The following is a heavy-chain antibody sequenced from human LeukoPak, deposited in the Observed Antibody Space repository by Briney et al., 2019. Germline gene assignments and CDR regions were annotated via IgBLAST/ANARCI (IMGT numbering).Heavy chain of an antibody. V-gene: IGHV3-33*01. Sequence: GGSLRLSCAASGFTFGSYGMHWVRQAPGKGLEWVALIWYDGNNKYYADSVKGRFTISRDNSKNTLYLQMNSLRAEDTALYYCARQYCSGGDCYFFDWGQGTLVTVSS. CDR1: GFTFGSYG. J-gene: IGHJ4*02. D-gene: IGHD2-15*01. CDR3: ARQYCSGGDCYFFD. CDR2: IWYDGNNK.